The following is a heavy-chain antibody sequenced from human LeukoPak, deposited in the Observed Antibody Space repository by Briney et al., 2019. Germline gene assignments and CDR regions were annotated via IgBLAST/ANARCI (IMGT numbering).Heavy chain of an antibody. CDR1: GFSFSSYW. D-gene: IGHD3-22*01. CDR3: ARGGKFYYDSSGYPGDY. J-gene: IGHJ4*02. Sequence: GGSLRLSCAASGFSFSSYWMSWVRQAPGKGLERVANIKQDGSEKYYVDSVKGRFTISRDNVKNSLYLQMNSLRVEDTAVYYCARGGKFYYDSSGYPGDYWGQGTLVTVSS. CDR2: IKQDGSEK. V-gene: IGHV3-7*01.